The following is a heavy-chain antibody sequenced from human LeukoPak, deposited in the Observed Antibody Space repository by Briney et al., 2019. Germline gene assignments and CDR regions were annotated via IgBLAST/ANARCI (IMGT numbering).Heavy chain of an antibody. CDR3: ARVWSSGYTKDY. CDR1: GFTFSNYW. J-gene: IGHJ4*02. CDR2: IKQDGSEK. Sequence: QTGGSLRLSCAASGFTFSNYWMTWVRQAPGKGLEWVANIKQDGSEKYYVDSVKGRFTISRDNAKNSLFLQMNSLRAEDTAVYYCARVWSSGYTKDYWGQGTLVTVSS. D-gene: IGHD3-22*01. V-gene: IGHV3-7*01.